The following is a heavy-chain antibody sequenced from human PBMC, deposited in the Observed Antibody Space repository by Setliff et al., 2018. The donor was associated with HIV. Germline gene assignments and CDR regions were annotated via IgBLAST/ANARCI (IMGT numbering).Heavy chain of an antibody. Sequence: GGSLRLSCAASGFTFDDYGMSWVRQGPGKGLEWVSGITWNGDIATYADSVRGRFTISRDNAKNSLYLQMNSLIAEDTALYYCARGAFLEYLWFDPWGQGTLVTVSS. CDR2: ITWNGDIA. CDR3: ARGAFLEYLWFDP. V-gene: IGHV3-20*04. CDR1: GFTFDDYG. D-gene: IGHD3-3*02. J-gene: IGHJ5*02.